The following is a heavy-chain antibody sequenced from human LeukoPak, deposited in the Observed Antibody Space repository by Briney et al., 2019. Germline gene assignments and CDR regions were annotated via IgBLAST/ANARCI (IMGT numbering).Heavy chain of an antibody. CDR1: GFTFSGYA. CDR3: AKDHILTGYSYGMDV. Sequence: GGSLRLSCAASGFTFSGYAMSWVRQAPGKGLEWVSAISGSGGSTYYADSVKGRFTISRDNSKNTLYLQMNSLRAEDTAVYYCAKDHILTGYSYGMDVWGQGTTVTVSS. V-gene: IGHV3-23*01. D-gene: IGHD3-9*01. CDR2: ISGSGGST. J-gene: IGHJ6*02.